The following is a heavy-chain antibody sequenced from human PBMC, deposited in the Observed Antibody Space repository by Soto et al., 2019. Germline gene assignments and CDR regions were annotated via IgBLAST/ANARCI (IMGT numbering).Heavy chain of an antibody. CDR3: AQIGDSSGSTPPPECWYFDL. J-gene: IGHJ2*01. Sequence: QVTLKESGPVLVKPTETLTLTCTVSGFSLSNARMGVSWIRQPPGKALEWLAHIFSNDEKSYSTSLKSRLTISKDTSKSPVVLTMTNMDPVDTATYYCAQIGDSSGSTPPPECWYFDLWGRGTLVTVSS. CDR1: GFSLSNARMG. D-gene: IGHD3-22*01. CDR2: IFSNDEK. V-gene: IGHV2-26*01.